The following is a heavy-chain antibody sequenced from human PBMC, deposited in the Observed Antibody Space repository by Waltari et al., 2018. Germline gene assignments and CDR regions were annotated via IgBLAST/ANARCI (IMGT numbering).Heavy chain of an antibody. CDR2: ISISGDAI. CDR3: VRDDNWGSLDF. J-gene: IGHJ4*02. Sequence: QVQLVESGGDLVKPGGSLRLSCAASGFGFSDYYMTWIRQAPGKGLECVSYISISGDAIYYADSVKGRFTISRDNARNSLYLQMNSLRADDTAVYFCVRDDNWGSLDFWGQGVLVTVSS. D-gene: IGHD1-1*01. CDR1: GFGFSDYY. V-gene: IGHV3-11*01.